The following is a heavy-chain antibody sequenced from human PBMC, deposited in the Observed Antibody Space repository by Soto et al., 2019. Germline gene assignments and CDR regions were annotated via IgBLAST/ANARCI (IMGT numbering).Heavy chain of an antibody. V-gene: IGHV4-59*01. D-gene: IGHD5-18*01. CDR1: GGSISTYF. CDR2: IYHSGIT. Sequence: VHLQESGPGLVKPSETLSLTCTVSGGSISTYFWNWIRQPPGKGLEWIGNIYHSGITNYNPSLKSRVSISVDTTKNQFSLTLYSMTTADTAVYYCARDTAMAYYFDYWGQGTLVTVPS. CDR3: ARDTAMAYYFDY. J-gene: IGHJ4*02.